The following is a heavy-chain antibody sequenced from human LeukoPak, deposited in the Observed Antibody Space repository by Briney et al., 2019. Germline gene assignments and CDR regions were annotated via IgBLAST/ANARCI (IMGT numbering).Heavy chain of an antibody. D-gene: IGHD5-18*01. Sequence: PSETLSLTCAVYGGSFSGYYWSWIRQPPGKGLEWIGEINDSGSTNYNPSLKSRVTISVDTSKNQFSLKLSSVTAADTAVYYCARGSTGYSYGPDDYWGQGTLVTVSS. CDR2: INDSGST. J-gene: IGHJ4*02. V-gene: IGHV4-34*01. CDR1: GGSFSGYY. CDR3: ARGSTGYSYGPDDY.